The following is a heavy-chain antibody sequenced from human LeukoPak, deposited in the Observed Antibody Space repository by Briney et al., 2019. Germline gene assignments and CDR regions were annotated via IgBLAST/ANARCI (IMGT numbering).Heavy chain of an antibody. V-gene: IGHV4-34*01. CDR2: INHSGST. CDR3: ARGRLPRAFDY. Sequence: PSETLSLTCAVYGGSVSGYYWSWIRQPPGKGLEWIGEINHSGSTNYNPSLKSRVTISVDTSKNQFSLKLSSVTAADTAVYYCARGRLPRAFDYWGQGTLVTVSS. CDR1: GGSVSGYY. D-gene: IGHD2-15*01. J-gene: IGHJ4*02.